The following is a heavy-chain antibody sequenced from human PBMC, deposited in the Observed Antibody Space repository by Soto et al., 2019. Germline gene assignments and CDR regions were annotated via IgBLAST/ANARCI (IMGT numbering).Heavy chain of an antibody. CDR2: IYYSGST. J-gene: IGHJ5*02. CDR1: GGSISSYY. D-gene: IGHD3-22*01. V-gene: IGHV4-59*01. CDR3: ARGVYYDSSGSNWFDP. Sequence: SETLSLTCTVSGGSISSYYWSWIRQPPGKGLEWIGYIYYSGSTNYNPSLKSRVTISVDTSKNKFSLKLSSVTAAHTAVYYCARGVYYDSSGSNWFDPWGQGTLVTVS.